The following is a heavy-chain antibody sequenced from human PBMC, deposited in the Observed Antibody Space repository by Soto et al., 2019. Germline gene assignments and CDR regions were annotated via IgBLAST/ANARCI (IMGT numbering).Heavy chain of an antibody. CDR2: ISYDGSNK. D-gene: IGHD2-2*01. CDR3: ARGPSSLTRFDY. CDR1: GFTFSGYG. J-gene: IGHJ4*02. Sequence: GGSLRLSCAASGFTFSGYGMHWVRQAPGKGLEWVAVISYDGSNKYYADSVKGRFTISRDNSKNTLYLQMNSLRGEDTAVYYCARGPSSLTRFDYWGQGTLVTVSS. V-gene: IGHV3-30*03.